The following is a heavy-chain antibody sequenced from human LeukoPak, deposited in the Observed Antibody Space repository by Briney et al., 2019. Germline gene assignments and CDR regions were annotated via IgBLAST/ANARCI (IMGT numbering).Heavy chain of an antibody. CDR1: GDSFSAYY. V-gene: IGHV4-4*09. CDR2: IYSSGNT. D-gene: IGHD2-8*01. J-gene: IGHJ6*03. Sequence: SETLSLTCTVSGDSFSAYYWSWIRQPPGRGLEWIGYIYSSGNTNYNPSLKSRVTISVGTSKRQHSLKLTSVTAADTAVYYCAIHTNVDISSFMDVWGKGTTVTVSS. CDR3: AIHTNVDISSFMDV.